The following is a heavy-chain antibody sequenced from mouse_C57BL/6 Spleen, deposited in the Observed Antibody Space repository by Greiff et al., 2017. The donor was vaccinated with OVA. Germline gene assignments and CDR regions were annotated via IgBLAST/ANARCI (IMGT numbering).Heavy chain of an antibody. CDR3: ARRDYYGSSYSYAMDY. CDR2: IWGVGST. D-gene: IGHD1-1*01. Sequence: VQLKESGPGLVAPSQSLSITCTVSGFSLTSYGVDWVRQSPGKGLEWLGVIWGVGSTNYNSALKSRLSISKDNSKSQVFLKMNSLQTDDTAMYYCARRDYYGSSYSYAMDYWGQGTSVTVSS. CDR1: GFSLTSYG. V-gene: IGHV2-6*01. J-gene: IGHJ4*01.